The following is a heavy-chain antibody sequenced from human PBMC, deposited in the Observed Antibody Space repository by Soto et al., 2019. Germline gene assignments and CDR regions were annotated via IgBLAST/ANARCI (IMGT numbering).Heavy chain of an antibody. Sequence: GGSLRLSCAASGLTFSNAWMNWVRQAPGKGLEWVGRIKSKTDGGTTDFAAPVKGRFTISRDDSKNTLYLQMDSLKTEDTALYYCTTYPWYSSGYRGDFDYWGQGTLVTVSS. J-gene: IGHJ4*02. CDR2: IKSKTDGGTT. D-gene: IGHD6-19*01. CDR3: TTYPWYSSGYRGDFDY. CDR1: GLTFSNAW. V-gene: IGHV3-15*01.